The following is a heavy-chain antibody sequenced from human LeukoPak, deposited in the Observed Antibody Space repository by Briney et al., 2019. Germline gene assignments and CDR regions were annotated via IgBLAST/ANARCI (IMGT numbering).Heavy chain of an antibody. V-gene: IGHV1-8*01. CDR1: GYTFTSYD. CDR3: ASHNYDSSADI. J-gene: IGHJ3*02. CDR2: MNPNSGNT. D-gene: IGHD3-22*01. Sequence: ASVKVSCKASGYTFTSYDINWVRQATGQGLEWMGWMNPNSGNTDYAQKFQGRVTMTRNTSISTAYMELSSLRSEDTAVYYCASHNYDSSADIWGQGTMVTVSS.